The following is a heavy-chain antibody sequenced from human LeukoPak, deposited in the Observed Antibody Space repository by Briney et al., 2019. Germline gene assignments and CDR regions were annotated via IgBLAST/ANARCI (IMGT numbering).Heavy chain of an antibody. D-gene: IGHD6-19*01. V-gene: IGHV3-30*18. CDR1: GFTFSRYG. Sequence: GGSLRLSCAASGFTFSRYGMHWVRQAPGKGLEWVAVISYDGSNKYYADSVEGRFTISRDNSKNTLYLQMNSLRAEDTAVYYCAKDGDSSGWYYFDYWGQGTLVTVSS. CDR3: AKDGDSSGWYYFDY. CDR2: ISYDGSNK. J-gene: IGHJ4*02.